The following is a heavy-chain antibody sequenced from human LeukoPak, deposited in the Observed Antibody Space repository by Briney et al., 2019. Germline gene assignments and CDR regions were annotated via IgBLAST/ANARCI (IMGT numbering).Heavy chain of an antibody. CDR3: ARDAVWGYYDSSGYPLDY. D-gene: IGHD3-22*01. Sequence: GGSLRLSCAASGFTFSSYSMNWVRQAPGKGLEWVSYISSSSSTIYYADSVKGRFTISRDNAKNSLYLQMNSLRAEDTAVYYCARDAVWGYYDSSGYPLDYWGQGTLVTVSS. J-gene: IGHJ4*02. V-gene: IGHV3-48*01. CDR1: GFTFSSYS. CDR2: ISSSSSTI.